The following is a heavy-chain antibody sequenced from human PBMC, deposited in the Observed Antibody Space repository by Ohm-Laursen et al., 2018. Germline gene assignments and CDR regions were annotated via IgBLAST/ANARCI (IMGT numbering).Heavy chain of an antibody. CDR3: ARDRGTWILDGEAFDI. CDR2: IYYSGST. V-gene: IGHV4-59*01. Sequence: GTLSLTCTVSGGSINTYYWSRIRQPPGKGLEWIGYIYYSGSTNYNPSLKSRVTISVDTSKNQFSLKLSSVTAADTAVYYCARDRGTWILDGEAFDIWGQGTMVTVSS. J-gene: IGHJ3*02. D-gene: IGHD2-2*03. CDR1: GGSINTYY.